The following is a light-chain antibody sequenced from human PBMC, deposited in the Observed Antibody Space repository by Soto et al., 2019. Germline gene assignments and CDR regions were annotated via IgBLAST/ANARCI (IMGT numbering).Light chain of an antibody. CDR1: QSVSSN. CDR3: QERSGWPRGT. J-gene: IGKJ4*01. Sequence: EIVMTQSPATLSVSPGERATLSCRTSQSVSSNLAWYQQKPGQAPRLLIYGASTRATGIPARFSGSGSGTEFTLTISSLQSEDLAIYYCQERSGWPRGTFGGGTKVEIK. V-gene: IGKV3D-15*01. CDR2: GAS.